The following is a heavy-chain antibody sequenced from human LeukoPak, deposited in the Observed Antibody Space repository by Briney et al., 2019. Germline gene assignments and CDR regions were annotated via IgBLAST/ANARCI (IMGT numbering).Heavy chain of an antibody. CDR1: GGSISSSSYY. V-gene: IGHV4-39*07. D-gene: IGHD6-19*01. CDR2: IYYSGST. CDR3: ARISSVWLKDYYYYMDV. Sequence: NTSETLSLTCTVSGGSISSSSYYWGWIRQPPGKGLEWIGSIYYSGSTYYNPSLKSRVTISVDTSKDQFSLKLTSLTAADTAVYYCARISSVWLKDYYYYMDVWGKGTTVTVSS. J-gene: IGHJ6*03.